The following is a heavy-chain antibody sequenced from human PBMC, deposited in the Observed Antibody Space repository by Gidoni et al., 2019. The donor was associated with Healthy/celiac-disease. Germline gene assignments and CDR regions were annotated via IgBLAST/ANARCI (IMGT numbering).Heavy chain of an antibody. CDR1: GFTVSSHY. V-gene: IGHV3-53*02. D-gene: IGHD3-10*01. J-gene: IGHJ4*02. Sequence: EVQLVETGGGLIQPGGSLRLSCAASGFTVSSHYMSWVRQAPGKGLEWVSVIYSGGSTYYADSVKGRFTISRDNSKNTLYLQMNSLRAEDTAVYYCARAHITMVRGVMYYFDYWGQGTLVTVSS. CDR2: IYSGGST. CDR3: ARAHITMVRGVMYYFDY.